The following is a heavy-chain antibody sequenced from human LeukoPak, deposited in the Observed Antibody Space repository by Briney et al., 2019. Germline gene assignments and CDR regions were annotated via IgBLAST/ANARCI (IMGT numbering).Heavy chain of an antibody. V-gene: IGHV4-39*01. CDR2: IFDRGST. D-gene: IGHD2-2*01. CDR3: ASRYCSSTSCPDY. Sequence: PSETLSLTCTVSGGSISSRSYYWGWIRRPPGKGLEWIGSIFDRGSTYYNPSLKSRVTISVDTSKNQFSLKLSSVTAADTAVYYCASRYCSSTSCPDYWGQGTLVTVSS. J-gene: IGHJ4*02. CDR1: GGSISSRSYY.